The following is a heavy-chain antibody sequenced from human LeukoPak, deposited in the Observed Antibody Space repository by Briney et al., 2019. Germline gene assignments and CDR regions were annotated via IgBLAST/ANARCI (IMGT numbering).Heavy chain of an antibody. V-gene: IGHV2-70*04. Sequence: SGPTLVNPTQTLTLTCTFSGFSLSTSGMRVSWIRQPPGKALEWLARIDWDDDKFYSTSLETRLTISKDTSKNQVVLTMTNMDPVDTATYYCARLYSGYGYFDYWGQGTLVTVSS. CDR3: ARLYSGYGYFDY. D-gene: IGHD5-12*01. CDR1: GFSLSTSGMR. CDR2: IDWDDDK. J-gene: IGHJ4*02.